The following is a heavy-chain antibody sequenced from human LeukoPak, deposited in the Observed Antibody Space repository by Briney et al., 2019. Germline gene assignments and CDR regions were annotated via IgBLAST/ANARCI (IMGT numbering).Heavy chain of an antibody. Sequence: QSGGSLRLSCATSGFTFNSYSMHWVRQAPGKGLEWVAVISFDGSVTHYADSVKGRFTISRDNSKSPVFLEMNRLSGDDTAVFYCARDRHYGSGSRLTHFDPWGQGTLVTVSS. J-gene: IGHJ5*02. CDR2: ISFDGSVT. CDR3: ARDRHYGSGSRLTHFDP. V-gene: IGHV3-30*03. D-gene: IGHD3-10*01. CDR1: GFTFNSYS.